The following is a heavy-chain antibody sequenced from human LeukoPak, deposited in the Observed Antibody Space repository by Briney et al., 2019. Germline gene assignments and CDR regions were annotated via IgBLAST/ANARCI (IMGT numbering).Heavy chain of an antibody. V-gene: IGHV4-59*08. Sequence: SETLSLTCTVSGGSISSYYWSWIPQPPGKGLEWVRYIYYSGSTNYNPSLKSRVTISVDTSKIQFSLKLNSVTAADTAVYYCARHARGSYSTYWFDPWGQGTLVTVSS. CDR3: ARHARGSYSTYWFDP. J-gene: IGHJ5*02. CDR1: GGSISSYY. D-gene: IGHD1-26*01. CDR2: IYYSGST.